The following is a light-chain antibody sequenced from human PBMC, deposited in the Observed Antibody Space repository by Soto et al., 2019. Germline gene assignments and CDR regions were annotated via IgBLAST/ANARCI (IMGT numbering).Light chain of an antibody. J-gene: IGLJ1*01. CDR2: EVI. CDR3: SSYAGSNNYV. CDR1: SSDVGGYNY. Sequence: QSVLTQPPSASGSPGQSVTISCTGTSSDVGGYNYVSWYQQHPGKAPKLTIYEVIKRPSGVPDRFSGSKSGNTASLTVSGLQAEDEADYYCSSYAGSNNYVFGTGTKLTVL. V-gene: IGLV2-8*01.